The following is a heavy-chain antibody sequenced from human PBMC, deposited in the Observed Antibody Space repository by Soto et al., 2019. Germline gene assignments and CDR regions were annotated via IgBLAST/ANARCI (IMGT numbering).Heavy chain of an antibody. CDR3: ASGLGNWNDVNY. D-gene: IGHD1-20*01. J-gene: IGHJ4*02. Sequence: QVQLVESGGGVVQPGRSLRLSCAASGFTFSSYAMHWVRQAPGKGLEWVAVISYDGSNKYYADSVKGRFTISRDNSKITLYLQMNSLRAEDTAVYYCASGLGNWNDVNYWGQGTLVTVSS. V-gene: IGHV3-30-3*01. CDR1: GFTFSSYA. CDR2: ISYDGSNK.